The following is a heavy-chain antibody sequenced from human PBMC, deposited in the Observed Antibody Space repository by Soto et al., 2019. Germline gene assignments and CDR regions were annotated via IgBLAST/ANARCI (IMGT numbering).Heavy chain of an antibody. V-gene: IGHV3-33*01. CDR2: IWYDGSNK. Sequence: PGGSLRLSCAASGFTFSSYGMHWVRQAPGKGLEWVAVIWYDGSNKYYADSVKGRFATSRDNSKNTLYLQMNSLIAEDTAVYYCARNGGNYWADFWGQGTPVTVSS. J-gene: IGHJ4*02. CDR1: GFTFSSYG. D-gene: IGHD2-21*01. CDR3: ARNGGNYWADF.